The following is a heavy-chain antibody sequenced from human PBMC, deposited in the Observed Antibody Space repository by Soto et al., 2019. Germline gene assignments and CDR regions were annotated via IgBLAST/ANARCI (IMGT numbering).Heavy chain of an antibody. D-gene: IGHD6-19*01. Sequence: GASVKGSCKASGGTFSIYSIIWVRQAPGQGLEWMGGVIPIFGTANYAQKFQGRVTITADESTSTAYMELSSLRSEDTAVYYCARDVGGYSSGWSGFDYWGQGTLVTVLL. J-gene: IGHJ4*02. CDR3: ARDVGGYSSGWSGFDY. V-gene: IGHV1-69*13. CDR1: GGTFSIYS. CDR2: VIPIFGTA.